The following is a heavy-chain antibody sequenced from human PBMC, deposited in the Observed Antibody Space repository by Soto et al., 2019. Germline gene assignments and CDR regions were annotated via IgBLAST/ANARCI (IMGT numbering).Heavy chain of an antibody. CDR3: ARGYRWLDY. V-gene: IGHV4-59*01. Sequence: SETLSLTCTVSGGSISSYYWSWIRQPPGKGLECIGYIYYSGSTNYNPSLKSRVTISVDTSMNQFSLNLSSVTAADTAVYYCARGYRWLDYWGQGTLVTVS. D-gene: IGHD5-12*01. CDR1: GGSISSYY. J-gene: IGHJ4*02. CDR2: IYYSGST.